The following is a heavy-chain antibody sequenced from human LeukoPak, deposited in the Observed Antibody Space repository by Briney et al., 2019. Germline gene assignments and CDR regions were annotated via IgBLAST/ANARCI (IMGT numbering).Heavy chain of an antibody. CDR3: ARDGVYSNYGNWFDP. J-gene: IGHJ5*02. Sequence: GGSLRLSCAASGFTFSSYGMHWVRQAPGKGLEWVANIKQDGSEKYYVDSVKGRFTISRDNAKNSLYLQMNSLRAEDTAVYYCARDGVYSNYGNWFDPWGQGTLVTVSS. V-gene: IGHV3-7*05. CDR1: GFTFSSYG. D-gene: IGHD4-11*01. CDR2: IKQDGSEK.